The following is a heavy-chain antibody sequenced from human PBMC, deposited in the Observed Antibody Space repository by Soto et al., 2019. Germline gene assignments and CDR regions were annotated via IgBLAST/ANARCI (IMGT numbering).Heavy chain of an antibody. Sequence: EVQLLDSGGGWVQPGGSLRLSCVASGFVFSDYAMSWVRQAPGKGLEWVSAISAGGSDTYYADSVKGRFTVSRVNSKNTLYLQMNTLSAEDTAIYYCASVPIWCGSSSCYTEGFDSWGQGTLVNVSS. CDR3: ASVPIWCGSSSCYTEGFDS. CDR2: ISAGGSDT. J-gene: IGHJ4*02. CDR1: GFVFSDYA. D-gene: IGHD2-2*01. V-gene: IGHV3-23*01.